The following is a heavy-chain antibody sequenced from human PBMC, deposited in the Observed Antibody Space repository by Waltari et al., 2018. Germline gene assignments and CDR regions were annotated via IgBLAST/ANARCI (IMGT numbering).Heavy chain of an antibody. Sequence: QVQLQESGPGLVKPSQTLSLTCTVSGGSISSGGYYWSWIRQHPGKGLEWIGYIYYSGSTDDNPPLKGRVSKSVDTSENQLSLKLSSVTAADTAVYYCARVTRYYYYYYMDVWGKGTTVTVSS. CDR3: ARVTRYYYYYYMDV. CDR2: IYYSGST. V-gene: IGHV4-31*03. CDR1: GGSISSGGYY. J-gene: IGHJ6*03.